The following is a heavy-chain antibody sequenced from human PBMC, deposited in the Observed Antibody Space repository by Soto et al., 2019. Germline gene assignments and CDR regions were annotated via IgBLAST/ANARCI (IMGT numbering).Heavy chain of an antibody. V-gene: IGHV3-30*18. D-gene: IGHD2-15*01. J-gene: IGHJ1*01. CDR1: GFTFSYG. CDR3: AKLVIGYCSVNTCDVY. CDR2: ISYDSSNK. Sequence: VQLLESGGGLIQPGGSLRLSCAASGFTFSYGIHWLRQAPGKGLEWVAYISYDSSNKFYGDSVKGRFTISRDNSKNTQCLQMNSLRAEDTAVYYCAKLVIGYCSVNTCDVYCGQGTLVAVSS.